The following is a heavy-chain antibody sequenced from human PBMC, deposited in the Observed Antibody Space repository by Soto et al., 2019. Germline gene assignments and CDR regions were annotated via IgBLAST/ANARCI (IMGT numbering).Heavy chain of an antibody. CDR2: IWYDGSNK. CDR1: GFTFSSYG. Sequence: GGSLRLSCAASGFTFSSYGMHWVRQAPGKGLEWVAVIWYDGSNKYYADSVKGRFTISRDNSKNTLYLQMNSLRAEDTAVYYCAKDSRLYYYDSSGYRYYYGMDVWGQGTTVTVSS. D-gene: IGHD3-22*01. J-gene: IGHJ6*02. CDR3: AKDSRLYYYDSSGYRYYYGMDV. V-gene: IGHV3-33*06.